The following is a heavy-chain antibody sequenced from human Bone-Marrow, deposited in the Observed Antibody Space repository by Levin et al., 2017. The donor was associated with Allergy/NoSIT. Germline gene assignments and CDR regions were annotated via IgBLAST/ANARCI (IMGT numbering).Heavy chain of an antibody. CDR1: GFTFSSYA. J-gene: IGHJ6*02. CDR3: ARDRRINGNNYYDSSGYYSLMGGYYYYGMDV. CDR2: ISYDGSNK. D-gene: IGHD3-22*01. V-gene: IGHV3-30-3*01. Sequence: GGSLRLSCAASGFTFSSYAMHWVRQAPGKGLEWVAVISYDGSNKYYADSVKGRFTISRDNSKNTLYLQMNSLRAEDTAVYYCARDRRINGNNYYDSSGYYSLMGGYYYYGMDVWGQGTTVTVSS.